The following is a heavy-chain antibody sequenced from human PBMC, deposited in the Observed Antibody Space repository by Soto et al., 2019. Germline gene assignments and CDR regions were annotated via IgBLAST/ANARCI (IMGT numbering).Heavy chain of an antibody. J-gene: IGHJ6*02. D-gene: IGHD3-10*01. Sequence: SQTLSLTCAISGDSVSSNSAGWNWIRQSPSRGLEWLGRTYYRSKWYNDYAVSVKSRITINPDTSTNQFSLQLNSVTPDDTAVYYCARVSITTMRGIVYSYGGLDVWGQGTTVTVSS. CDR1: GDSVSSNSAG. CDR2: TYYRSKWYN. V-gene: IGHV6-1*01. CDR3: ARVSITTMRGIVYSYGGLDV.